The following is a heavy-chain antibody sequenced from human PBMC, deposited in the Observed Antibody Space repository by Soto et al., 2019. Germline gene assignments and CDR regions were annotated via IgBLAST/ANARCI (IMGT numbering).Heavy chain of an antibody. J-gene: IGHJ4*02. CDR2: MNEDGSES. D-gene: IGHD2-21*02. CDR1: GFSLSSYW. V-gene: IGHV3-7*01. CDR3: ATISTSEGRRDLAR. Sequence: EVQLVESGGGLVQPGGSLRLSCAASGFSLSSYWMSLVRQAPGKWLEWVANMNEDGSESDYVGSVKGRFTFTRDNAKNPLYLQMNRLRAEATTVYYGATISTSEGRRDLARWGKGTLVNVSS.